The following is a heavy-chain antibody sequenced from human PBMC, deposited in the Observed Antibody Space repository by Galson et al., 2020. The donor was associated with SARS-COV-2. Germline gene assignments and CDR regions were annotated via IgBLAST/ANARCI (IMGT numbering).Heavy chain of an antibody. V-gene: IGHV5-51*01. Sequence: GESLKISCKGSGYSFTSYWIGWVRQMPGKGLEWVGIIYPGHSDTRYSPSFQGQVTISADKYISTAYLQWSSLKASDTGMYYCARRGTTGYYYFDYWGQGTLVTVSS. CDR1: GYSFTSYW. CDR2: IYPGHSDT. CDR3: ARRGTTGYYYFDY. D-gene: IGHD5-12*01. J-gene: IGHJ4*02.